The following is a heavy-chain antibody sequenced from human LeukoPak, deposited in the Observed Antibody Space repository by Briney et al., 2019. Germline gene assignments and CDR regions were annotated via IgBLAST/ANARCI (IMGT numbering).Heavy chain of an antibody. J-gene: IGHJ4*02. CDR2: ISWNSGSI. V-gene: IGHV3-9*01. D-gene: IGHD6-13*01. CDR1: SSGDYY. CDR3: AKGIAAAVAFPFDY. Sequence: SSGDYYWSWIRQPPGKGLEWVSGISWNSGSIGYADSVKGRFTISRDNAKNSLYLQMNSLRAEDTALYYCAKGIAAAVAFPFDYWGQGTLVTVSS.